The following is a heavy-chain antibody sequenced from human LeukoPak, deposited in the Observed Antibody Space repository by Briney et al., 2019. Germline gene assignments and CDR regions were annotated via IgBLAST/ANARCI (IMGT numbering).Heavy chain of an antibody. CDR3: ARNRKGYGGGYFDY. V-gene: IGHV4-59*08. J-gene: IGHJ4*02. CDR1: GGSTSSYY. Sequence: SETLSLTCTVSGGSTSSYYWSWIRQPPGKGLEWIGYIYNSGSTNYNPSLESRVTISVDTSKNQFSLMLSSVTAADTAVYYCARNRKGYGGGYFDYWGQGTLVTVSS. D-gene: IGHD5-12*01. CDR2: IYNSGST.